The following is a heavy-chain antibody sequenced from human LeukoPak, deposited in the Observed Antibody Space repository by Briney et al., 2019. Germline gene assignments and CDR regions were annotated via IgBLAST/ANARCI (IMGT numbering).Heavy chain of an antibody. Sequence: GGSLRLSCAASGFTFSSYAMHWVRQAPGKGLEYVSAISSNGGSTYYANSVKGRFTISRDNSKNTLYLQMGSLRAEDMAVYYCARRVPLDYWGQGTLVTVSS. V-gene: IGHV3-64*01. D-gene: IGHD4/OR15-4a*01. CDR1: GFTFSSYA. J-gene: IGHJ4*02. CDR2: ISSNGGST. CDR3: ARRVPLDY.